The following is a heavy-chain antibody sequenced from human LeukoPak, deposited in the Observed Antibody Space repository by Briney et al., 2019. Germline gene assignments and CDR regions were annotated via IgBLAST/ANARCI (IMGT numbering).Heavy chain of an antibody. D-gene: IGHD3-3*01. V-gene: IGHV4-34*01. CDR3: ARASTYYDFWSGYLGRYFDY. CDR1: GGSFSGYY. J-gene: IGHJ4*02. Sequence: SETLSLTCAVYGGSFSGYYWSWIRQPPGKGLEWIGEINHSGSTNYNPSLKSRVTISVDTSKNQFSLKLSSVTAADTAVYYCARASTYYDFWSGYLGRYFDYWGQGTLVTVSS. CDR2: INHSGST.